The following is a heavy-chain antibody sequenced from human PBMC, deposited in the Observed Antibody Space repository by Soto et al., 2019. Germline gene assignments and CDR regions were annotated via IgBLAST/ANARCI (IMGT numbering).Heavy chain of an antibody. CDR1: GFTFDDYA. J-gene: IGHJ5*02. CDR2: INWNSGSI. D-gene: IGHD2-15*01. V-gene: IGHV3-9*01. Sequence: GGSLRLSCAASGFTFDDYAMHWVRQAPGKGLEWVSGINWNSGSIGYADSVKGRFTISRDNAKRSLYLQMMSLTAEDTAIYYCVRGGGGGLFDPWGQGTMVTVSS. CDR3: VRGGGGGLFDP.